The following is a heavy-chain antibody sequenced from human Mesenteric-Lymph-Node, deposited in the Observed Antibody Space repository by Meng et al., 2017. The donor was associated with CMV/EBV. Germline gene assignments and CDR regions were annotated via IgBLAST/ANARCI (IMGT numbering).Heavy chain of an antibody. D-gene: IGHD4-17*01. CDR1: GGSISSSSYY. CDR2: IYYSGST. Sequence: GSLRLSCTVSGGSISSSSYYWGWIRQPPGKGLEWIGSIYYSGSTYYNPSLKSRVTISVDTSKNQFSLKLSSVTAADTAVYYCARDFGGNNGDYYFDYWGQGTLVTVSS. CDR3: ARDFGGNNGDYYFDY. V-gene: IGHV4-39*07. J-gene: IGHJ4*02.